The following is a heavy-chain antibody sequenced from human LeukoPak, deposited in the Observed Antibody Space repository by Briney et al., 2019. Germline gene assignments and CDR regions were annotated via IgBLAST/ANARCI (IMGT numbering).Heavy chain of an antibody. D-gene: IGHD2-21*01. CDR1: GGSFSGYF. Sequence: SETLSLTCAVYGGSFSGYFWSWIRQPPGKGLEWIGEINHSGSTNYNPSLKSRVTISVDTSKNQFSLKLSSVTAADTAVYYCARGGPREGGEGHDYWGQGTLVTVSS. V-gene: IGHV4-34*01. CDR2: INHSGST. J-gene: IGHJ4*02. CDR3: ARGGPREGGEGHDY.